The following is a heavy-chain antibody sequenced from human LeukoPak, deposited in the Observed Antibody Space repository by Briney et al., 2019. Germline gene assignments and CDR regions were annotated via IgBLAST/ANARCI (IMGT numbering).Heavy chain of an antibody. Sequence: PGGSLRLSCAASGFMFSKSWMHWVRQVPGKGLVWVARIYNDGSTTNYADSVKGRFTISRDNSKNMMNLQMNSLTSDDTAVYFCAKADTFENYFDSWGQGTLVTVSS. CDR2: IYNDGSTT. J-gene: IGHJ4*02. D-gene: IGHD3-9*01. CDR1: GFMFSKSW. V-gene: IGHV3-74*01. CDR3: AKADTFENYFDS.